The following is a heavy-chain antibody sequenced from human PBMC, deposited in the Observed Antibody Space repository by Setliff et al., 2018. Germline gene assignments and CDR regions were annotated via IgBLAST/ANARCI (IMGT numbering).Heavy chain of an antibody. CDR2: GSTGKT. CDR3: AKDLSSNTAASYFFDL. V-gene: IGHV3-23*01. Sequence: PGGSLSLSCAASGFSFSDYAMSWVRQAPRKGLEWVSGGSTGKTDYADSVKGRFTMSRDSSTNTLYLQMNSLRGEDTAVYYCAKDLSSNTAASYFFDLWGQGTQVTV. CDR1: GFSFSDYA. J-gene: IGHJ4*02. D-gene: IGHD5-18*01.